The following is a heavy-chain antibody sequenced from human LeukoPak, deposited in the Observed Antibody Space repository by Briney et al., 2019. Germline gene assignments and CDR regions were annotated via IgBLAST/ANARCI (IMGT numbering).Heavy chain of an antibody. Sequence: PGGSLRLSCAASGFTFRDYAMTWVRQAPGKGPEWVSTFSAGGNRAYCADSVKGRFIITRDNSKNTLYLQMNSLRAEDTAVYYCAKVLSKIYIYGPFDYWGQGSLVTVSS. V-gene: IGHV3-23*01. CDR1: GFTFRDYA. J-gene: IGHJ4*02. CDR3: AKVLSKIYIYGPFDY. CDR2: FSAGGNRA. D-gene: IGHD3-10*01.